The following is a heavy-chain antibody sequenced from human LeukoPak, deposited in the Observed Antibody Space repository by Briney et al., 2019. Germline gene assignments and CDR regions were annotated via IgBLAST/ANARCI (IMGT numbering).Heavy chain of an antibody. CDR1: GFTFSSYW. V-gene: IGHV3-7*01. D-gene: IGHD3-22*01. Sequence: GGSLRLSCAASGFTFSSYWMSWVRQAPGKGLEWVANIKQDRSEKYYVDSVKGRFTISRDNAKNSLYLQMNSLRAEDTAVYYCAREGYYYDSSGYYSTYFDYWGQGTLVTVSS. CDR2: IKQDRSEK. CDR3: AREGYYYDSSGYYSTYFDY. J-gene: IGHJ4*02.